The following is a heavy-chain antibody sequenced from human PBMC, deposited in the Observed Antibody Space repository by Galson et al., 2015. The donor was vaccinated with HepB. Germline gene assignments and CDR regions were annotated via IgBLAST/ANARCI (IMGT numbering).Heavy chain of an antibody. V-gene: IGHV3-7*01. Sequence: SLRLSCAASGFTFSSYWMSWVRQAPGKGLEWVANIKQDGSEKYYVDSVKGRFTISRDNAKNSLYLQMNSLRAEDTAVYYCARGGDLWSGYYSHYYYGMDVWGQGTTVTVSS. CDR2: IKQDGSEK. CDR1: GFTFSSYW. CDR3: ARGGDLWSGYYSHYYYGMDV. J-gene: IGHJ6*02. D-gene: IGHD3-3*01.